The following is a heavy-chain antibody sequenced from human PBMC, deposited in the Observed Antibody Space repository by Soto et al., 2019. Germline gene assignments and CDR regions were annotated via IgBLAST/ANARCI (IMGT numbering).Heavy chain of an antibody. V-gene: IGHV4-34*01. CDR2: INHSGST. CDR1: GGSFSGYY. Sequence: PSETLSLTCAVYGGSFSGYYRSWIRQPPGKGLEWIGEINHSGSTNYNPSLKSRVTISVDTSKNQFSLKLSSVTAADTAVYYCASSVPAANLYYYYYGMDVWGQGTTVTVSS. CDR3: ASSVPAANLYYYYYGMDV. D-gene: IGHD2-2*01. J-gene: IGHJ6*02.